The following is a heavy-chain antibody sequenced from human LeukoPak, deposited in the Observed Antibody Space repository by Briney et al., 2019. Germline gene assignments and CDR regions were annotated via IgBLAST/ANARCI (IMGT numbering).Heavy chain of an antibody. Sequence: PSETLSLTCAVYGGSFSGYYWSWIRQPPGKGLEWIGEINHSGSTNYNPSLKSRVTISVDTSKNQFSLKLSSVTAADTAVYYCARRLTVVRLFDYWGQGTLVTVSS. J-gene: IGHJ4*02. V-gene: IGHV4-34*01. CDR3: ARRLTVVRLFDY. CDR2: INHSGST. D-gene: IGHD3-22*01. CDR1: GGSFSGYY.